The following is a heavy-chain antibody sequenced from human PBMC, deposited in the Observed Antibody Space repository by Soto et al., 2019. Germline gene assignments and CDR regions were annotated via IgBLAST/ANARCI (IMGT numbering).Heavy chain of an antibody. CDR2: INHSGST. CDR1: GGSFSGYY. Sequence: QVQLQQWGAGLLKPSETLSLTCAVYGGSFSGYYWSWIRQPPGKGLEWIGEINHSGSTNYNPSLMSRVTISVDTSKNQFSLKLSAVTAADTAVYYCASVWFGELSPLGAAYDYWGQGTLVTVSS. CDR3: ASVWFGELSPLGAAYDY. J-gene: IGHJ4*02. V-gene: IGHV4-34*01. D-gene: IGHD3-10*01.